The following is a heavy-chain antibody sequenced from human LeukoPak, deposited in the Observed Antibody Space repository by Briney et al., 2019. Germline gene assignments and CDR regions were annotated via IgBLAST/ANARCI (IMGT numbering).Heavy chain of an antibody. D-gene: IGHD3-22*01. V-gene: IGHV4-34*01. CDR1: GGSFSGYY. Sequence: SETLSLTCAVYGGSFSGYYWSWIRQPPGKGLEWIGEINHSGSTNYNPSFKSRVTISVDTSKNQFSLKLSSVTAADTAVYYCARGRRGYDSSGHYYYYMDVWGKGTTVTVSS. J-gene: IGHJ6*03. CDR2: INHSGST. CDR3: ARGRRGYDSSGHYYYYMDV.